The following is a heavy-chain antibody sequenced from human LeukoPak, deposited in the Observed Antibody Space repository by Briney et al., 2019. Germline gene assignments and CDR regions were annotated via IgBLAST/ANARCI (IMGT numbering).Heavy chain of an antibody. CDR3: ARDREVVTAKAQMDV. Sequence: GGSLRLSCAVSGFTVSTNHMSWVRQAPGRGLGWVSVIYNDGNTYYTDSVKGRFTISRDNSKNTVFLQMNSLRVEDTAVYYCARDREVVTAKAQMDVWGKGTTVTVSS. J-gene: IGHJ6*03. CDR1: GFTVSTNH. CDR2: IYNDGNT. D-gene: IGHD2-21*02. V-gene: IGHV3-53*01.